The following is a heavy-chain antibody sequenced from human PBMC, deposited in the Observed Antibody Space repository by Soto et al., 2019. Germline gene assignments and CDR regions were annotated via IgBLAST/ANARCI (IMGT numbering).Heavy chain of an antibody. D-gene: IGHD3-22*01. CDR3: ARFNYYDSSGYYYRDYGMDV. V-gene: IGHV5-51*01. Sequence: GESLKISCKGSGYSFTSYWIGWVLQMPGKGLEWMGIIYPGDSDTRYSPSFQGQVTIPAAKSISTAYLQWSSLKASDTAMYYCARFNYYDSSGYYYRDYGMDVWGQGTTVAVSS. CDR1: GYSFTSYW. J-gene: IGHJ6*02. CDR2: IYPGDSDT.